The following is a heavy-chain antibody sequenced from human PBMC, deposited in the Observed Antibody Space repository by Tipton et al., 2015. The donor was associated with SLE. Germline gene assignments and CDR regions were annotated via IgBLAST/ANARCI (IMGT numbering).Heavy chain of an antibody. CDR2: IYYSGST. CDR1: GGSISSSSYY. CDR3: ARVRPNRNWFDP. D-gene: IGHD1-14*01. J-gene: IGHJ5*02. Sequence: LRLSCTVSGGSISSSSYYWSWIRQPPGKGLEWIGYIYYSGSTNYNPSLKSRVTISVDTSKNQFSLKLSSVTAADTAVYYCARVRPNRNWFDPWGQGTLVTVSS. V-gene: IGHV4-61*01.